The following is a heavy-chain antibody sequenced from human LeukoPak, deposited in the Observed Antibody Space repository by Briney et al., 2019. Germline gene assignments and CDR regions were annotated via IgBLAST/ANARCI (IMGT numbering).Heavy chain of an antibody. Sequence: GGSLGPSWPASESTFRTFTMTWVRKAPGKGLDWVSGISWNSGSIGYADSVKVRFTISRDNAKNSLYLQINSLRPEDTALYYCAKGGYDLDYYFDYWGQGTLVTVSS. J-gene: IGHJ4*02. D-gene: IGHD2-2*01. CDR2: ISWNSGSI. V-gene: IGHV3-9*01. CDR3: AKGGYDLDYYFDY. CDR1: ESTFRTFT.